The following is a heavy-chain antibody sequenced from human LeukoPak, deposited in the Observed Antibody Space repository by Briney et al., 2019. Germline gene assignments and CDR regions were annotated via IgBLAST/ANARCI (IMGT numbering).Heavy chain of an antibody. J-gene: IGHJ4*02. Sequence: GGSLRLSCAASGFTFDDYGMSWVRQAPGKGLEWVSGLNWKGGSTGYADSVKGRFTISRDNARNSLYLQMDSLRAEDTALYYCARWRYCSGGSCNPKTKYYFDYWGQGTLVTVSS. CDR1: GFTFDDYG. CDR2: LNWKGGST. CDR3: ARWRYCSGGSCNPKTKYYFDY. D-gene: IGHD2-15*01. V-gene: IGHV3-20*04.